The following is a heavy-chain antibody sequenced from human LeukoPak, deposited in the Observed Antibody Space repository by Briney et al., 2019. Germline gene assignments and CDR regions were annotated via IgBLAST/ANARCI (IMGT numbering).Heavy chain of an antibody. Sequence: AGSLRLSCEGSGFTFSNYWMGWVRQAPGKRLEWVANINPDGSDTTYVDSVKGRFIISRDNAKKSLLLQMNSLRVEETSVYYCVRWGVEAGMDCWGQGSLVTVSS. CDR1: GFTFSNYW. V-gene: IGHV3-7*01. J-gene: IGHJ4*02. CDR2: INPDGSDT. D-gene: IGHD3-10*01. CDR3: VRWGVEAGMDC.